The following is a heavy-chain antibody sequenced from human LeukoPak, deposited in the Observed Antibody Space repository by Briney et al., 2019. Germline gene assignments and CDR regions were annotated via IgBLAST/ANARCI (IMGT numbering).Heavy chain of an antibody. CDR1: GYTFTSYG. CDR2: ISAYNGNT. CDR3: ARQYYDFWSGSNLNWFDP. D-gene: IGHD3-3*01. Sequence: ASVKVSCKASGYTFTSYGISWVRRAPGQGLEWMGWISAYNGNTNYAQKLQGRVTMTTDTSTSTAYMELRSLRSDDPAVYYCARQYYDFWSGSNLNWFDPWGQGTLVTVSS. V-gene: IGHV1-18*01. J-gene: IGHJ5*02.